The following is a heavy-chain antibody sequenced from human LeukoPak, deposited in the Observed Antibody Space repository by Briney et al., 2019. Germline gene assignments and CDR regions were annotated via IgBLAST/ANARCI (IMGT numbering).Heavy chain of an antibody. V-gene: IGHV4-30-4*01. D-gene: IGHD4/OR15-4a*01. J-gene: IGHJ4*02. Sequence: SETLSLTCTVSGFSISSGDYYWSWIRQPPGKGLEWIGYIYYSGSTYYNPSLKSRVTMSVDTSKNQFSLKLSSVTAADTAVYYCARELTYADYWGQGTLVTVSS. CDR2: IYYSGST. CDR1: GFSISSGDYY. CDR3: ARELTYADY.